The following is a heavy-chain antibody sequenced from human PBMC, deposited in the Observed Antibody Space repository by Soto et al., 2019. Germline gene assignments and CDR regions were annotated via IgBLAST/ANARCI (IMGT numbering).Heavy chain of an antibody. Sequence: QVRLVESGGGVVQPGRSLRLSCAASGFNFGVFGMHWVRQAPGKGLEWLSVLSYEGSEEYYADSVRGRITISRDNSKNTLFLKMDSLRVDDTGVYYCALTRRSSLLEVAGPGFEYWGQGTLVTVS. D-gene: IGHD6-19*01. V-gene: IGHV3-30*03. J-gene: IGHJ4*02. CDR1: GFNFGVFG. CDR3: ALTRRSSLLEVAGPGFEY. CDR2: LSYEGSEE.